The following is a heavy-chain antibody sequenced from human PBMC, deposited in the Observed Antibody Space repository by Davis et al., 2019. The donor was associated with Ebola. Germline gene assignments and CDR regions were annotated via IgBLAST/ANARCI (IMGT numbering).Heavy chain of an antibody. J-gene: IGHJ5*02. Sequence: MPSETLSLTCAVYGGSFSGYYWSWIRQPPGKGLEWIGEINHGGSTNYNPSLKSRVTISVDTSKNQFSLKLSSVTAADTAVYYCARASSGDFWSGYFPGWFDPWGQGTLVTVSS. CDR2: INHGGST. D-gene: IGHD3-3*01. V-gene: IGHV4-34*01. CDR3: ARASSGDFWSGYFPGWFDP. CDR1: GGSFSGYY.